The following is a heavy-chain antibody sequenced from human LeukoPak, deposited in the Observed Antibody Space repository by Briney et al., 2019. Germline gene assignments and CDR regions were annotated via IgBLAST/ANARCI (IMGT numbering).Heavy chain of an antibody. Sequence: SETLSLTCTVSGESFTGYCWSWIRQPPGQGLEWIGGINHSGSTTYNPSLNSRVTISVDTSKTQFSLQLSSGTAADKAVYYCARLEGAGSSGGFDPWGQGTLVTVSS. CDR1: GESFTGYC. J-gene: IGHJ5*02. V-gene: IGHV4-34*01. CDR2: INHSGST. CDR3: ARLEGAGSSGGFDP. D-gene: IGHD3-10*01.